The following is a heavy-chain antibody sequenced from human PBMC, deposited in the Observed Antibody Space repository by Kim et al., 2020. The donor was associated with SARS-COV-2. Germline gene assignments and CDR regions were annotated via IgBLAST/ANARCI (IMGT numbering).Heavy chain of an antibody. V-gene: IGHV3-11*06. CDR3: ARAGTVTTWGYYYYYYGMDV. CDR1: GFTFSDYY. D-gene: IGHD4-4*01. Sequence: GGSLRLSCAASGFTFSDYYMSWIRQAPGKGLEWVSYISSSSSYTNYADSVKGRFTISRDNAKNSLYLQMNSLRAEDTAVYYCARAGTVTTWGYYYYYYGMDVWGQGTTVTVSS. CDR2: ISSSSSYT. J-gene: IGHJ6*02.